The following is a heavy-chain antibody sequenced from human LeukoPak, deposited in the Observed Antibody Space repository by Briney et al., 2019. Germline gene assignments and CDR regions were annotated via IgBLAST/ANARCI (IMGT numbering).Heavy chain of an antibody. CDR1: GFIFSTYW. J-gene: IGHJ4*02. D-gene: IGHD2-8*01. CDR2: IKEDGSAK. V-gene: IGHV3-7*02. Sequence: PGGSLRLSCAASGFIFSTYWMSWVRQAPGKGLEWVANIKEDGSAKYYVDSVKGRFTISRDNAKNTLYLQMNSLRAEDTAVYFCVRQRYCSNGVCYPPEYWGQGTPVTVSS. CDR3: VRQRYCSNGVCYPPEY.